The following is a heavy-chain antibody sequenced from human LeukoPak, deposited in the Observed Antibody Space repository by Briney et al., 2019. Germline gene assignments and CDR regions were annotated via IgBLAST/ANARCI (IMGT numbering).Heavy chain of an antibody. D-gene: IGHD5-12*01. CDR2: ISRNGGST. J-gene: IGHJ6*02. Sequence: RAGGSLRLSCAASGFTFDSYGMHWVRQAPGKGLEYVSAISRNGGSTFYANSVKVRFTIPRDNSKNTLYLQMGSLRAEDTAVYYCVRGGRGHDFSPNYYYGLDVWGQGTTVTVSS. CDR1: GFTFDSYG. CDR3: VRGGRGHDFSPNYYYGLDV. V-gene: IGHV3-64*01.